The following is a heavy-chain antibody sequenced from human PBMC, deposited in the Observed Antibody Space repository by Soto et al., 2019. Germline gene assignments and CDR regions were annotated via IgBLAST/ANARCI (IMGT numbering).Heavy chain of an antibody. CDR1: GFTFSSYA. D-gene: IGHD6-19*01. J-gene: IGHJ4*02. Sequence: PGGSLRLSCAASGFTFSSYAMHWVRQAPGKGLEWVAVISYDGSNKYYADSVKGRFTISRDNSKNTLCLQMNSLRAEDTAVYYCAGARIAVAGRPSAYYFDYWGQGTLVTVSS. CDR2: ISYDGSNK. CDR3: AGARIAVAGRPSAYYFDY. V-gene: IGHV3-30-3*01.